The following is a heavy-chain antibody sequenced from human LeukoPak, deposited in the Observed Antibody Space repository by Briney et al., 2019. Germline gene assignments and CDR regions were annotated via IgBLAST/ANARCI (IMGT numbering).Heavy chain of an antibody. D-gene: IGHD6-19*01. CDR1: GFTFSSYA. Sequence: GGSLRLSCAASGFTFSSYAMTWVRQAPGKGLEWVSAISGSGDITYYADSVKGRFTISRDNSKNTLYLQMNSLRAEDTAVYYCARIWVAGTGGFDYWGQGTLVTVSS. J-gene: IGHJ4*02. V-gene: IGHV3-23*01. CDR2: ISGSGDIT. CDR3: ARIWVAGTGGFDY.